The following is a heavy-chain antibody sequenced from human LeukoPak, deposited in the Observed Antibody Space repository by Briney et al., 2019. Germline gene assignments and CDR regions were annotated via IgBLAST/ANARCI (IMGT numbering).Heavy chain of an antibody. CDR3: AKSQPTSPYGSGSLYYYYYMDV. J-gene: IGHJ6*03. D-gene: IGHD3-10*01. Sequence: ASVKVSCKASGYTFTGYYMHWVRQAPGQGLEWMGWINPSSGGTNYAQKFQGRVTMTRNTSISTAYMELSSLRSEDTAVYYCAKSQPTSPYGSGSLYYYYYMDVWGKGTTVTISS. V-gene: IGHV1-2*02. CDR1: GYTFTGYY. CDR2: INPSSGGT.